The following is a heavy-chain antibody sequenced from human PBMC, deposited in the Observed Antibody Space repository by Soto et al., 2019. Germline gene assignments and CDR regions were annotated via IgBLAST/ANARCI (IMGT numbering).Heavy chain of an antibody. V-gene: IGHV1-18*01. CDR2: ISAYNGNT. CDR3: ARDIVVIPYFDY. CDR1: GYTLNNFG. D-gene: IGHD2-15*01. J-gene: IGHJ4*02. Sequence: ASVKVSCKASGYTLNNFGISWVRQAPGQGLEWMGWISAYNGNTNYAQKLQGRVTMTTDTSTSTAYMELRSLRSDDTAVYYCARDIVVIPYFDYWGQGTLVTVSS.